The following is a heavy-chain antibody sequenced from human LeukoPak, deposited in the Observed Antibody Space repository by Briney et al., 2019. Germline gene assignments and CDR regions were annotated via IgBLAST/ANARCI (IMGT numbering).Heavy chain of an antibody. Sequence: PGGSLRLSCAASELTSSTSWMSWVRQAPGKGLEWVAQTKQDGSEKYYVDSVKGRFTTSRDKNSLFLQMNSVRAEDTAVYYCVKDGEQWLAGAFDIWGQGTMVTVSS. CDR1: ELTSSTSW. V-gene: IGHV3-7*01. D-gene: IGHD6-19*01. CDR3: VKDGEQWLAGAFDI. J-gene: IGHJ3*02. CDR2: TKQDGSEK.